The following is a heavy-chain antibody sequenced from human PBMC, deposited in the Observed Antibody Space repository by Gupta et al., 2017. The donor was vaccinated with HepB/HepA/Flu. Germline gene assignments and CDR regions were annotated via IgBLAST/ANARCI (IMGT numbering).Heavy chain of an antibody. D-gene: IGHD3-3*01. J-gene: IGHJ5*01. CDR1: GFTFSNYW. CDR2: IKHDGSAI. V-gene: IGHV3-7*01. CDR3: ARDAHYESFSWCDS. Sequence: EVQLVESGGGLVEPGGSLRLSCAASGFTFSNYWMHWVRQAPGTGLEWVANIKHDGSAIFYAGSVRGRFTIARDNAKNSVYLQMNSLRAEDTAVYDCARDAHYESFSWCDSWGQGTRVTVAS.